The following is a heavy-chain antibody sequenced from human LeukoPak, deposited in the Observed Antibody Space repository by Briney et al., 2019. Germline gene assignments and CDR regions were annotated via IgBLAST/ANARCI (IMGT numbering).Heavy chain of an antibody. CDR2: MNPNSGNT. J-gene: IGHJ6*03. D-gene: IGHD3-10*01. CDR3: ARAPGRRGSGSYRKPKYYYYYMDV. Sequence: ASVKVSCKASGYTFTSYDINWVRQATGQGLEWMGWMNPNSGNTGYAQKFQGRVTMTRNTSISTAYMELSSLRSEDTAVYYCARAPGRRGSGSYRKPKYYYYYMDVWGKGTTVTISS. V-gene: IGHV1-8*01. CDR1: GYTFTSYD.